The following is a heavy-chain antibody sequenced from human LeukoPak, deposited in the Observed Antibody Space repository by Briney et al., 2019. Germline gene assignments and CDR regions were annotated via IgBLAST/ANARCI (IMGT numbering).Heavy chain of an antibody. V-gene: IGHV4-38-2*01. CDR2: IYHSGST. CDR1: GYSISSGYY. Sequence: SSETLSLTCAVSGYSISSGYYWGWIRQPPGKGLEWIGSIYHSGSTHYNPSLKSRVTISVDTSKNQFSLKLSSVTAADTAVYYCARHRYDFWSGYYTGWWFDPWGQGTLVTVSS. D-gene: IGHD3-3*01. J-gene: IGHJ5*02. CDR3: ARHRYDFWSGYYTGWWFDP.